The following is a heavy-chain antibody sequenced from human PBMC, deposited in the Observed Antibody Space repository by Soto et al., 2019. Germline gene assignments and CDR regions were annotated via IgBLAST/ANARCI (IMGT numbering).Heavy chain of an antibody. CDR1: GQTFTSYG. J-gene: IGHJ4*02. D-gene: IGHD2-15*01. V-gene: IGHV1-18*01. CDR3: ARALYCSGGSCYFDY. Sequence: QVQLVQSGAEVVKPGASVRVSCKTSGQTFTSYGFTWVRQAPGQGLEWMGWISAYNGNTNYAQKFQGRVTMTTDTSTSTAYMELRSLRSDDTAVYYCARALYCSGGSCYFDYWGQGTLVTVSS. CDR2: ISAYNGNT.